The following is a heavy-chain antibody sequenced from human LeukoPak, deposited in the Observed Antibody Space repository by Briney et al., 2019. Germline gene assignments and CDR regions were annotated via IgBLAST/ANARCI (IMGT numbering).Heavy chain of an antibody. D-gene: IGHD6-13*01. CDR2: ISAYNGNT. CDR3: ARDRGSSSWFYYYYYMDV. V-gene: IGHV1-18*01. Sequence: ASVKVSCKASDYTFTSYGISWVRQAPGQGLEWMGWISAYNGNTNYAQKLQGRVTMTTDTSTSTAYMELRSLRSDDTAVYYCARDRGSSSWFYYYYYMDVWGKGTTVTVSS. CDR1: DYTFTSYG. J-gene: IGHJ6*03.